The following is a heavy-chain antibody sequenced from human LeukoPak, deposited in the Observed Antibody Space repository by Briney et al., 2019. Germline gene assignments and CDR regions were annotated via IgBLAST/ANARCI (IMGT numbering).Heavy chain of an antibody. V-gene: IGHV3-11*06. J-gene: IGHJ6*02. Sequence: PGGSLRLSCVASGFTFSDYYMTWIRQAPGQGLEWLSYISGGSGFTKYADSVKGRFTISRDNAKNSLYLQMNSLIAEDTAVYYCAKSPFTIPYGLDVWGQGTTVTVSS. CDR2: ISGGSGFT. CDR3: AKSPFTIPYGLDV. D-gene: IGHD3-3*01. CDR1: GFTFSDYY.